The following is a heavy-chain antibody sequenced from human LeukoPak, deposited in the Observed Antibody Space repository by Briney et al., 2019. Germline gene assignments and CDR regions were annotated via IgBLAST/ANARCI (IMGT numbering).Heavy chain of an antibody. Sequence: SETLSLTCAVYGGSFSGYYWSWIRQHPGKGLEWIGYIYYSGSTYYNPSLKSRVTISVDTPKNQFSLKLSSVTAADTAVYYCARDAPRSTPDAFDIWGQGTMVTVSS. J-gene: IGHJ3*02. V-gene: IGHV4-31*11. CDR3: ARDAPRSTPDAFDI. CDR1: GGSFSGYY. CDR2: IYYSGST.